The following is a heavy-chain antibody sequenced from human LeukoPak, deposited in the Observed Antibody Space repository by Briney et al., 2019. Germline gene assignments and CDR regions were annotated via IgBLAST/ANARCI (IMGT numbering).Heavy chain of an antibody. D-gene: IGHD5-12*01. CDR3: ARLGYSGYDLTAGAFDI. J-gene: IGHJ3*02. Sequence: GESLKISRKGPGYSFTSYWIGWVRQMPGKGLEWMVIIYPGGYDTRYSPSFQGQVTISADKSIRTAYLQWSSLKASDTAMYYCARLGYSGYDLTAGAFDIWGQGTMVTVSS. CDR2: IYPGGYDT. V-gene: IGHV5-51*01. CDR1: GYSFTSYW.